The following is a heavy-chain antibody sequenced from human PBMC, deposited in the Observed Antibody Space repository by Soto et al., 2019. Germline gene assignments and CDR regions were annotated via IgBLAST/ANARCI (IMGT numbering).Heavy chain of an antibody. D-gene: IGHD2-2*02. Sequence: PGGSLRLSCAASGFTFDDYAMHWVRQVPGKGLAWVSLISWDGGTTYYGDSVKGRFTISSDNSKNSLYLQMNSLRAEDTGFYYCAKDLGYCSNSNGYTAGMDSWGQGTLVTVSS. V-gene: IGHV3-43D*04. CDR3: AKDLGYCSNSNGYTAGMDS. CDR1: GFTFDDYA. CDR2: ISWDGGTT. J-gene: IGHJ4*02.